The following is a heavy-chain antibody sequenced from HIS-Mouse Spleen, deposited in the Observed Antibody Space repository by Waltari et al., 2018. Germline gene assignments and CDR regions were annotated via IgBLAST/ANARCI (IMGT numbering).Heavy chain of an antibody. V-gene: IGHV4-39*07. CDR3: AREIPYSSSWYDWYFDL. J-gene: IGHJ2*01. D-gene: IGHD6-13*01. CDR2: IYYSGST. Sequence: QLQLQESGPGLVKPSETLSLTCTVSGGSISSSSYYWGWIRQPPGKGLEWIGRIYYSGSTYYNPSLKSRVNISVDTSKNQFSLKLSSVTAADTAVYYCAREIPYSSSWYDWYFDLWGRGTLVTVSS. CDR1: GGSISSSSYY.